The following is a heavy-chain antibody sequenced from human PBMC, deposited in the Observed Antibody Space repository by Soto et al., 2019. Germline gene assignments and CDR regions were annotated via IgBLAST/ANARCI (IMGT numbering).Heavy chain of an antibody. CDR3: ARDQGYYDSGGYYTP. V-gene: IGHV1-3*01. D-gene: IGHD3-10*01. J-gene: IGHJ5*02. Sequence: QVQLVQSGAEVKQPGASVKVSCKASGYTFTTYAIHWVRQAPRQRLEWMGWINAANGNTKYSQKSQGRVTITRDTPATTAYMELSSLRSEDTAVYYCARDQGYYDSGGYYTPWGQGTLVTVSS. CDR2: INAANGNT. CDR1: GYTFTTYA.